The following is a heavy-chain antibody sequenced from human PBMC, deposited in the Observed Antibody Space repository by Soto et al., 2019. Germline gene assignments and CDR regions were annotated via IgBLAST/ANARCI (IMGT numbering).Heavy chain of an antibody. CDR1: GFTFSSYS. J-gene: IGHJ3*02. CDR3: ARIGGRCGSTSCPAGDAFDI. D-gene: IGHD2-2*01. Sequence: EVQLVESGGGLVQPGGSLRLSCAASGFTFSSYSINWVRQAPGKGLEWVSYISSSSSTIYYADSVKGRFTISRDNAKNSLYLQMNSLRAEDTAVYYCARIGGRCGSTSCPAGDAFDIWGQGTMVTVSS. CDR2: ISSSSSTI. V-gene: IGHV3-48*01.